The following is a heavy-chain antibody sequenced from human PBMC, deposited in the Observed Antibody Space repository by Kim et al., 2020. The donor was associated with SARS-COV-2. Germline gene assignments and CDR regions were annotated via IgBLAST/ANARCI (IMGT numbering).Heavy chain of an antibody. J-gene: IGHJ5*02. CDR3: ARDHLFDP. V-gene: IGHV4-61*02. Sequence: SRSTHHHPSLKRRVTISVDTSKNQFSLKLSSVTAADTAVYYCARDHLFDPWGQGTLVTVSS. CDR2: SRST.